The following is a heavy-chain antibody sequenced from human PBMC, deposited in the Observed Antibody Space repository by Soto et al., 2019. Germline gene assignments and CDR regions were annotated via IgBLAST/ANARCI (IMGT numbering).Heavy chain of an antibody. CDR3: ARQWSCPYYYYGLDV. V-gene: IGHV1-18*01. J-gene: IGHJ6*02. D-gene: IGHD1-26*01. Sequence: QVQLVQSGPEVKKPGASVKVSCEASGYTFTTSGISWVRQAPGQGLEWMGWISTYNGDTNSAQKFQGRVTMTADTSTGTVYMELMSLKSDDTAVYYCARQWSCPYYYYGLDVWGQGTTVTVSS. CDR2: ISTYNGDT. CDR1: GYTFTTSG.